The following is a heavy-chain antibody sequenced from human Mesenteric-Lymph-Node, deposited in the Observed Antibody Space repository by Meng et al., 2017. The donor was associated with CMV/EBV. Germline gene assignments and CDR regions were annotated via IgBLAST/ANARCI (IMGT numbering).Heavy chain of an antibody. Sequence: SVKVSCKASGGTFSSYAISWVRQAPGQGLEWMGGIIPILGIANYAQKFQGRVTITADKSTSTAYMELSSLRSEDTAVYYCARRYYYGSGSYPIDYWGQGTLVTVSS. CDR2: IIPILGIA. CDR3: ARRYYYGSGSYPIDY. D-gene: IGHD3-10*01. J-gene: IGHJ4*02. V-gene: IGHV1-69*10. CDR1: GGTFSSYA.